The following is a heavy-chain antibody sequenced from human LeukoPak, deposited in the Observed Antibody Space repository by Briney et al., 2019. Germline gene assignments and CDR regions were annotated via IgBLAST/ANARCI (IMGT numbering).Heavy chain of an antibody. CDR1: GFTLSSYS. J-gene: IGHJ4*02. V-gene: IGHV3-21*01. Sequence: PGGSLRLSCAASGFTLSSYSMNWVRQAPGKGLEWVSSISSSGTYIYYADSVKGRFTISRDNAKNSLYLQMNSLRAEDTAVYYCTRGGFDDYWGQGTLVTVSS. D-gene: IGHD3-16*01. CDR3: TRGGFDDY. CDR2: ISSSGTYI.